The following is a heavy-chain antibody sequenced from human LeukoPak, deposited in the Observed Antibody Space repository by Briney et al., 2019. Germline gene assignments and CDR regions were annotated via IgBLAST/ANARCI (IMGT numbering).Heavy chain of an antibody. CDR3: ARAIVVVVTAPPYWYFDL. CDR2: IYYSGST. Sequence: SETLSLTCTVSGGSISSSSYYWGWIRQPPGKGLEWTGSIYYSGSTYYNPSLKSRVTISVDTSKNQFSLKLSSVTAADTAVYYCARAIVVVVTAPPYWYFDLWGRGTLVTVSS. V-gene: IGHV4-39*01. CDR1: GGSISSSSYY. D-gene: IGHD2-21*02. J-gene: IGHJ2*01.